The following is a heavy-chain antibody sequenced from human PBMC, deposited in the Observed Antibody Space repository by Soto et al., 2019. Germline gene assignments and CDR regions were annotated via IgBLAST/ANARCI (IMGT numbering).Heavy chain of an antibody. V-gene: IGHV3-73*02. CDR2: IRSKANSYAT. J-gene: IGHJ6*04. D-gene: IGHD3-3*01. CDR3: TRLLEWLLYYGMDV. CDR1: GFTFSGSA. Sequence: EVQLVESGGGLVQPGGSLKLSCAASGFTFSGSAMHWVRQASGKGLEWVGRIRSKANSYATAYAASVKGSFTISRDDSKNTAYLQMTSLKTEDTAVYYCTRLLEWLLYYGMDVWGKGTTVTVSS.